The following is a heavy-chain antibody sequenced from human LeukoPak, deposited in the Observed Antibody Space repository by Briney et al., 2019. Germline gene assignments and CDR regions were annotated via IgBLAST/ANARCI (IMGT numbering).Heavy chain of an antibody. CDR3: ARDLKRYDFWSGYPQNPYFDY. V-gene: IGHV1-18*01. J-gene: IGHJ4*02. CDR2: ISAYNGNT. CDR1: GYTFTSYG. Sequence: GASVKVSCKASGYTFTSYGISWVRQAPGQGLEWMGWISAYNGNTNYAQKLQGRVTMTTDTSTSTAYMEPRSLRSDDTAVYYCARDLKRYDFWSGYPQNPYFDYWGQGTLVTVSS. D-gene: IGHD3-3*01.